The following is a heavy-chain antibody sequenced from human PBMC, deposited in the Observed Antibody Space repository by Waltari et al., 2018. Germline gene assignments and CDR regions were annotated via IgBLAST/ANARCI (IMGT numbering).Heavy chain of an antibody. Sequence: EVQLLESGGGLVQPGGSLRLSCAASGFTFSSYAMSWVRQAPGKGLEWVSVIYSGGSTYYADSVKGRFTSSRDNSKNTLYLQMNSLRAEDTAVYYCAKDRGRIAGLIDYWGQGTLVTVSS. D-gene: IGHD6-13*01. CDR3: AKDRGRIAGLIDY. J-gene: IGHJ4*02. CDR1: GFTFSSYA. V-gene: IGHV3-23*03. CDR2: IYSGGST.